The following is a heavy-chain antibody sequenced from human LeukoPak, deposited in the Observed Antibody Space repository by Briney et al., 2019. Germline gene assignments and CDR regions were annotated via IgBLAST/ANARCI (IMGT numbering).Heavy chain of an antibody. CDR3: ARRIGGSYYFDY. D-gene: IGHD1-26*01. CDR2: IYPGDSDT. CDR1: GYNFTINW. Sequence: GESLKISCKASGYNFTINWIAWVRQMPGKGLEWMGIIYPGDSDTRYSPSFQGQVTMSADKSISTAFLQWSSLKASDTAMYYCARRIGGSYYFDYWGQGTLVTVSS. V-gene: IGHV5-51*01. J-gene: IGHJ4*02.